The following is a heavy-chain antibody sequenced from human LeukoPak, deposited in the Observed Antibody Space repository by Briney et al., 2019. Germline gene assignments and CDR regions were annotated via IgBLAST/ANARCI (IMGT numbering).Heavy chain of an antibody. Sequence: SETLSLTCTVSGGSISSGDYYWSWIRQPPGKGLEWIGYIYYGGSTYYNPSLKSRVTISVDTSKNQFSLKLSSVTAADTAVYYCARECYSYDSGIYYFDYWGQGTLVTVSS. J-gene: IGHJ4*02. D-gene: IGHD5-18*01. CDR2: IYYGGST. CDR3: ARECYSYDSGIYYFDY. CDR1: GGSISSGDYY. V-gene: IGHV4-30-4*01.